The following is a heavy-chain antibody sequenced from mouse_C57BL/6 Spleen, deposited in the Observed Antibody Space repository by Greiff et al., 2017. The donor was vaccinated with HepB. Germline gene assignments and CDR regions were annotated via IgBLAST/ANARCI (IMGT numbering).Heavy chain of an antibody. CDR2: ILPGSGST. D-gene: IGHD2-3*01. CDR1: GYTFTGYW. J-gene: IGHJ2*01. V-gene: IGHV1-9*01. CDR3: ARRRVLGGYFYYFDY. Sequence: VQRVESGAELMKPGASVKLSCKATGYTFTGYWIEWVKQRPGHGLEWIGEILPGSGSTNYNEKFKGKATFTADTSSNTAYMQLSSLTTEDSAIYYCARRRVLGGYFYYFDYWGQGTTLTVSS.